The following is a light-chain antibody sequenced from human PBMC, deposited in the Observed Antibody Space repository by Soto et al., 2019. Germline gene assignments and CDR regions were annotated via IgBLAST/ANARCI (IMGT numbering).Light chain of an antibody. J-gene: IGKJ1*01. CDR3: QQSYSIWWT. CDR1: QSVSSN. V-gene: IGKV3-15*01. CDR2: GAS. Sequence: EIVMTQSPATLSVSPGERATLSCRASQSVSSNLAWYQQKPGQAPRLLIYGASTRATAIPARFSGSGSGTEFTLIISSLQSEDFATYYCQQSYSIWWTFGQGTKVEFK.